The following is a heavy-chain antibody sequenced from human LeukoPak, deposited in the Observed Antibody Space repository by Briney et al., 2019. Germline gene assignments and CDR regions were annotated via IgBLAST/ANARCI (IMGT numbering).Heavy chain of an antibody. Sequence: GGSLRLSCTASGFTFGDYAMSWFRQAPGKGLEWVGFIRSKAYGGTTEYAASVKGRFTISRDDSKSIAYLQMNSLKTEDTAVYYCTRDGIERGSSGWYNWFDPWGQGTLVTVSS. CDR3: TRDGIERGSSGWYNWFDP. CDR2: IRSKAYGGTT. D-gene: IGHD6-19*01. CDR1: GFTFGDYA. V-gene: IGHV3-49*03. J-gene: IGHJ5*02.